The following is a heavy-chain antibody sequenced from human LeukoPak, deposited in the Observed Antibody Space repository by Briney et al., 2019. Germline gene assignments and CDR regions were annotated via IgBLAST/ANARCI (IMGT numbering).Heavy chain of an antibody. J-gene: IGHJ4*02. Sequence: PGGSLRLSCAVSGFTFTNYWMTWVRQAPGKGLEWVSSISDDSNYIFYADSVKGRFTISRDNAKNSLYLQMNSLTAEDSAVYYCASRRGSNRPFDYWGQGTLVTVSS. V-gene: IGHV3-21*01. CDR1: GFTFTNYW. D-gene: IGHD1-26*01. CDR3: ASRRGSNRPFDY. CDR2: ISDDSNYI.